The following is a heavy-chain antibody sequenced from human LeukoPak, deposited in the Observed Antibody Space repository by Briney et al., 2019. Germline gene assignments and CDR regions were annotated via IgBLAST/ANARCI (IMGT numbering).Heavy chain of an antibody. Sequence: PSETLSLTCTVSGGSINSNYWSWIRQPPGEGLEWIAYIDHSGNTNYNPSLKSRVTISRDMSKNQFSLKLTSVTAADTAMYYCARVGSWYYSDYWGQGILVTVSS. D-gene: IGHD6-19*01. CDR3: ARVGSWYYSDY. J-gene: IGHJ4*02. V-gene: IGHV4-59*01. CDR2: IDHSGNT. CDR1: GGSINSNY.